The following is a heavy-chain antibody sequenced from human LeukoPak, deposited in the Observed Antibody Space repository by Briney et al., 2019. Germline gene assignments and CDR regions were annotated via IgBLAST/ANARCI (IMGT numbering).Heavy chain of an antibody. CDR3: ARDRRIAVAGTRYYYYGMDV. CDR1: GGSFSSGSYY. Sequence: SETLSLTCTVSGGSFSSGSYYWGWVRQPPGTGLEGIGYIYYSGSTNYNPSLKSRVTISVDTSKNQFSLKLSSVTAADTAVYYCARDRRIAVAGTRYYYYGMDVWGKGTTVTVSS. CDR2: IYYSGST. J-gene: IGHJ6*04. D-gene: IGHD6-19*01. V-gene: IGHV4-61*01.